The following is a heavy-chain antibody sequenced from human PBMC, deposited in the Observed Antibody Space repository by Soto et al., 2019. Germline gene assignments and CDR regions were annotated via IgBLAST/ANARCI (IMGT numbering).Heavy chain of an antibody. CDR3: AKSLPRTGRFDY. CDR1: GASITSTTYF. Sequence: SETLSLTCTLSGASITSTTYFLAWIRQPPGRGLEWFGSIYYSGKTHYNPSLKNRVTISVDRSKNQFSLQMTSVTAADTAVYYCAKSLPRTGRFDYWGQGTLVTVSS. V-gene: IGHV4-39*01. CDR2: IYYSGKT. J-gene: IGHJ4*02.